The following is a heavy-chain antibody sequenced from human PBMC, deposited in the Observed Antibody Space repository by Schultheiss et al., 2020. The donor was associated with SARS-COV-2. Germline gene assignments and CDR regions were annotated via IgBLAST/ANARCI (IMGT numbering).Heavy chain of an antibody. CDR1: GGSFSGYY. Sequence: SETLSLTCAVYGGSFSGYYWNWIRQHPGKGLEWMGYIYYSGSTYYTASLKSLVSISLDTSKNQFSLKLTSVTAADTAIYYCARGWFPEATSFAFDSWGRGTLVTVSS. CDR3: ARGWFPEATSFAFDS. CDR2: IYYSGST. J-gene: IGHJ4*02. D-gene: IGHD1-26*01. V-gene: IGHV4-31*01.